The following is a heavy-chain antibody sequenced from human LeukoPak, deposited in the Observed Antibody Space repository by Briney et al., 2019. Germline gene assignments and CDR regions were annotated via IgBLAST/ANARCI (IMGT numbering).Heavy chain of an antibody. CDR3: ARESRGEYSSSSGYFDY. V-gene: IGHV4-4*02. CDR1: GASITNDNW. Sequence: PSGTLSLTCAVSGASITNDNWWSWVRQTPGKGLEWIGEIYHSGSTSYNPSLKNRVTISVDKSNNRFSLRLTSVTAADTAVYYCARESRGEYSSSSGYFDYWGQGTLVTVSS. D-gene: IGHD6-6*01. CDR2: IYHSGST. J-gene: IGHJ4*02.